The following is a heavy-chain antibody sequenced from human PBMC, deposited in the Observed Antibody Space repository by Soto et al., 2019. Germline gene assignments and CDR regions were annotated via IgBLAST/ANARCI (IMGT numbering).Heavy chain of an antibody. D-gene: IGHD3-10*01. CDR2: IKSKTYGGTT. Sequence: PGGSLRLSCAASRFTFSNAWMTWVRQAPGKGLEWVGRIKSKTYGGTTDYAAPVKGRFSISRDDSKNTLSLQVNGLETEDTAVYYCATGYYYGAFDIWGQGTMVTVSS. J-gene: IGHJ3*02. V-gene: IGHV3-15*05. CDR1: RFTFSNAW. CDR3: ATGYYYGAFDI.